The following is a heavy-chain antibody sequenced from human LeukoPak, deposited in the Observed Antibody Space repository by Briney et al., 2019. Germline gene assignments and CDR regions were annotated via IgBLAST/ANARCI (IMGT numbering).Heavy chain of an antibody. CDR3: AALPPRFSDLEGAFDI. CDR1: GGSISSGDYY. D-gene: IGHD1-1*01. CDR2: IYYSEST. Sequence: SETLSLTCTVSGGSISSGDYYWSWIRQPPGKGREWIGYIYYSESTYYNPSLKSRVTISVDTSKNQFSLKLSSVTAADTAVYYCAALPPRFSDLEGAFDIWGQGTMVTVSS. V-gene: IGHV4-30-4*08. J-gene: IGHJ3*02.